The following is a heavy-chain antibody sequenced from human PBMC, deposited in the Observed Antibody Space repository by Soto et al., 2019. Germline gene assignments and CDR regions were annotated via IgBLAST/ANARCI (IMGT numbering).Heavy chain of an antibody. CDR3: AKVSTRHSWNDGLDS. CDR1: AFNFDEYS. D-gene: IGHD1-20*01. V-gene: IGHV3-43*01. Sequence: WWSLRLSCSASAFNFDEYSMHGFRQAPGKGLEWVSLINWDESNTYYADSVKGRFTISRDNSRNSVYLEMNSLRTEDTALYLCAKVSTRHSWNDGLDSWGKRTLVTVSS. J-gene: IGHJ4*02. CDR2: INWDESNT.